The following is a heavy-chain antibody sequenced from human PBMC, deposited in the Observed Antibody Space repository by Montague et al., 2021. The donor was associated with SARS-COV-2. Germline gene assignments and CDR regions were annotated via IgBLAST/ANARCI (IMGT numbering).Heavy chain of an antibody. D-gene: IGHD6-6*01. V-gene: IGHV4-34*01. CDR1: GGSFSGYY. J-gene: IGHJ6*03. CDR2: ISHSGST. Sequence: SETLSLTCAVYGGSFSGYYWSWIRQPPGKGLEWIGEISHSGSTSYNPSLKSRATISMDTSKNQFSLKLSSVTAADTAVYYCARGVRQLGVRYYYYYIDVWDKGTTVTVSS. CDR3: ARGVRQLGVRYYYYYIDV.